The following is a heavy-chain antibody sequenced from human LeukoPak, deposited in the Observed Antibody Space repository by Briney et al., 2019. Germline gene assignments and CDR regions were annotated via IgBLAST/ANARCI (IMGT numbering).Heavy chain of an antibody. CDR2: IYYSGST. CDR3: ARWLQFGTIDAFDI. Sequence: PSETLSLTCTVPGGSANSYYWSWIRQPPGKGLEWIGYIYYSGSTNYNSSLKSRVTISVDTSKNQLSLKLSSVTAADTAVYYCARWLQFGTIDAFDIWGQGTMVTVSS. CDR1: GGSANSYY. D-gene: IGHD5-24*01. J-gene: IGHJ3*02. V-gene: IGHV4-59*02.